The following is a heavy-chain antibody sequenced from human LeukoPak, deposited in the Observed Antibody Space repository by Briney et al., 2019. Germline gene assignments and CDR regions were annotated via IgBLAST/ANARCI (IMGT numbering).Heavy chain of an antibody. D-gene: IGHD6-13*01. CDR1: GSTFTTSA. Sequence: ASVKVSCKASGSTFTTSAIIWVRQAPGQGLEWMGWISVYNGNRKYTQKLQGRVTMTTDTSTSTAYMELRSLRSDDTAVYYCARNSSRVDYWGQGTLVTVSS. CDR3: ARNSSRVDY. J-gene: IGHJ4*02. V-gene: IGHV1-18*01. CDR2: ISVYNGNR.